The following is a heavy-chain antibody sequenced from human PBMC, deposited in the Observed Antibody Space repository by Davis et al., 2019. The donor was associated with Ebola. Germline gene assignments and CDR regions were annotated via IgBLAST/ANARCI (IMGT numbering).Heavy chain of an antibody. CDR3: ARLLRGYYYGMDV. CDR2: IYYSGST. J-gene: IGHJ6*02. Sequence: MPSETLSLTCTVSGGSISSYYRSWIRQPPGKGLEWIGYIYYSGSTNYNPSLKSRVTISVDTSKNQFSLKLSSGTAADTAVYYCARLLRGYYYGMDVWGQGTTVTVSS. V-gene: IGHV4-59*08. CDR1: GGSISSYY. D-gene: IGHD3-10*01.